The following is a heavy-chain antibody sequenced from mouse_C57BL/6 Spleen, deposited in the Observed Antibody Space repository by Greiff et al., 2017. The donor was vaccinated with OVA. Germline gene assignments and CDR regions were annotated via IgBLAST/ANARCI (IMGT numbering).Heavy chain of an antibody. J-gene: IGHJ3*01. CDR2: ISSGGSYT. CDR3: AGGIGAY. Sequence: EVKLMESGGDLVKPGGSLKLSCAAYGFTFSSYGMSWVRQTPDKRLEWVATISSGGSYTYYPDSVKGRFTISRDNAKNTLYLQMSSLKSEDTAMYYCAGGIGAYWGQGTLVTVSA. CDR1: GFTFSSYG. V-gene: IGHV5-6*01.